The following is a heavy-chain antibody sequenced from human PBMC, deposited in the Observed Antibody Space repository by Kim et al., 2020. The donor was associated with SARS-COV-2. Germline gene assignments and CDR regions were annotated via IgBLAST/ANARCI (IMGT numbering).Heavy chain of an antibody. V-gene: IGHV4-31*03. D-gene: IGHD1-26*01. CDR2: IYYSGST. J-gene: IGHJ6*02. CDR1: GGSISSGGYY. CDR3: ARSSMRGRGSYYYGMDV. Sequence: SETLSLTCTVSGGSISSGGYYWSWIRQHPGKGLEWIGYIYYSGSTYYNPSLKSRVTISVDTSKNQFSLKLSSVTAADTAVYYCARSSMRGRGSYYYGMDVWGQGTTVTVSS.